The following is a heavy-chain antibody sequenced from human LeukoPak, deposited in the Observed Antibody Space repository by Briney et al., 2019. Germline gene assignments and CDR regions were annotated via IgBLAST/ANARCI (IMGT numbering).Heavy chain of an antibody. V-gene: IGHV1-18*01. CDR1: GYTSRNYG. CDR3: ARDPTNTSGYYAYFDY. J-gene: IGHJ4*02. D-gene: IGHD5-12*01. CDR2: ISAYNGDT. Sequence: ASVKVSCKASGYTSRNYGITWVRQAPGQGLEWMGWISAYNGDTHYAQNLQGRVTVTTDTSTSTAYMELRSLRSDDTAVYYCARDPTNTSGYYAYFDYWGQETLVTVSS.